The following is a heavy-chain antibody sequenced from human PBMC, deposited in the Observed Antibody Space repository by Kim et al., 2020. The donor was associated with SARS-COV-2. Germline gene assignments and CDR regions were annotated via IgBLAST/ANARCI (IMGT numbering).Heavy chain of an antibody. CDR1: GFTFTSSA. Sequence: SVKVSCKASGFTFTSSAMQWVRQARGQRLEWIVWIVVGSGNTNYAQKFQERVTITRDMSTSTAYMELSSLRSEDTAVYYCAADSSGYLDAFDIWGQGTMVTVSS. CDR2: IVVGSGNT. V-gene: IGHV1-58*02. D-gene: IGHD3-22*01. J-gene: IGHJ3*02. CDR3: AADSSGYLDAFDI.